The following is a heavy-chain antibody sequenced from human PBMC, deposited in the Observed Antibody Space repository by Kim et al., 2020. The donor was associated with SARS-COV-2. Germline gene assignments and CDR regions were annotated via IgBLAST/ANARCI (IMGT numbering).Heavy chain of an antibody. V-gene: IGHV3-23*01. CDR3: ANPRQPDY. CDR2: GDTP. Sequence: GDTPTYPASVEGRVTVSRDNSKNTLYLQLSSLGAEDTAIYYCANPRQPDYWGQGTLVTVSS. D-gene: IGHD6-13*01. J-gene: IGHJ4*02.